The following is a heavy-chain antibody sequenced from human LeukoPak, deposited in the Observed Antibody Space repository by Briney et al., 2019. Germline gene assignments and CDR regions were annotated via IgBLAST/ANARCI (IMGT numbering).Heavy chain of an antibody. J-gene: IGHJ5*02. V-gene: IGHV1-8*01. Sequence: ASVKVSCKASGYTFTSYDINWVRQATGQGLEWMGWMNPNSGNTGYAQKFQGRVTITTDESTSTAYMELSSLRSEDTAVYYCASANPGWFDPWGQGTLVTVSS. CDR3: ASANPGWFDP. CDR2: MNPNSGNT. CDR1: GYTFTSYD.